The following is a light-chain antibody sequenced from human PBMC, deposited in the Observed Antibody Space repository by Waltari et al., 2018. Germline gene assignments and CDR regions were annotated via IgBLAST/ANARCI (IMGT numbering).Light chain of an antibody. Sequence: DIQMTQSPSSLSASVGDRVTITCQASQDLSNHLNWYQQKPGKAPKLLIYDASNLETGVPSRFSGSGSGTDFTFTISSLQPEDIATYYCQQYDNLPFTFGPGTKVDIK. J-gene: IGKJ3*01. V-gene: IGKV1-33*01. CDR1: QDLSNH. CDR2: DAS. CDR3: QQYDNLPFT.